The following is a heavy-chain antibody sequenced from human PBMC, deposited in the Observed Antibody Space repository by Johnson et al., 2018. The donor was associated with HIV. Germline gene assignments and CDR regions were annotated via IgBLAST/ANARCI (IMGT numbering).Heavy chain of an antibody. V-gene: IGHV3-9*01. J-gene: IGHJ3*02. CDR3: ARENSSWYRGGAFDS. CDR1: GFTFDDYA. Sequence: QLVESGGGLVQPGRSLRLSCAASGFTFDDYAMHWVRQAPGKGLEWVSGISWNSGSIGYADSVKGRFTISRDNAKNSLYLQMNSLRAEDTAVYYCARENSSWYRGGAFDSWGQGTMVTVSS. CDR2: ISWNSGSI. D-gene: IGHD6-13*01.